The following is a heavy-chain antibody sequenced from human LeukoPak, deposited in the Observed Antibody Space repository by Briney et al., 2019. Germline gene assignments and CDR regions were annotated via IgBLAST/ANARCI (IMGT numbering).Heavy chain of an antibody. CDR2: ISGSGGST. CDR3: AKQYYDFWSGYSTPFDY. CDR1: GFTFSSYA. J-gene: IGHJ4*02. Sequence: GGSLRLSCAASGFTFSSYAMSWVRQAPGKGLEWVSAISGSGGSTYYADSVKGRFTISRDNSKNTLYLQMNSLRAEDTAVYYCAKQYYDFWSGYSTPFDYWGQGTLVTVSS. V-gene: IGHV3-23*01. D-gene: IGHD3-3*01.